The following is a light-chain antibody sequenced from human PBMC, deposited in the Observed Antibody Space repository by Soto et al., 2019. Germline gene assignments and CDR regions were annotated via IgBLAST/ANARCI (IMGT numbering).Light chain of an antibody. J-gene: IGLJ2*01. CDR2: EVS. CDR1: SSDVGAYNY. CDR3: SSYTSSNTLV. Sequence: QSVLTQPASVSGSPGQSITLSCTGTSSDVGAYNYVSWYQQHPGKAPKLMIFEVSDRPSGVSNRFSGSKSGNTASLTISGLQAEDEADYYCSSYTSSNTLVFGEGTKLTVL. V-gene: IGLV2-14*01.